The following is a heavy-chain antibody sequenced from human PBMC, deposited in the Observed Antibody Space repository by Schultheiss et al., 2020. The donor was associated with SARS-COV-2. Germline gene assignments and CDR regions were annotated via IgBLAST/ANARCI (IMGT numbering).Heavy chain of an antibody. CDR3: ARGPAFRIAVAGTTEFDY. CDR2: INHSGST. D-gene: IGHD6-19*01. V-gene: IGHV4-34*01. Sequence: SETLSLTCAVYGGSFSGYYWSWIRQPPGKGLEWIGEINHSGSTNYNPSLKSRVTISVDTSKNHLSLKLTSVTAADAAVYYCARGPAFRIAVAGTTEFDYWGQGTLVTVSS. J-gene: IGHJ4*02. CDR1: GGSFSGYY.